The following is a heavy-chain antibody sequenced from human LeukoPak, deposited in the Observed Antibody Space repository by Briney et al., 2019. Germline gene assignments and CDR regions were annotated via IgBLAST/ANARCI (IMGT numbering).Heavy chain of an antibody. Sequence: GASVKVSCNASGYTFTSYGISWVRQAPGQGLEWMGWISAYNGNTNYAQKLQGRVTMTTDTSTSTAYMELRSLRSDDTAVYYCARDLSGSSGSIRDYYMDVWGKGTTVTISS. CDR3: ARDLSGSSGSIRDYYMDV. J-gene: IGHJ6*03. D-gene: IGHD3-22*01. CDR1: GYTFTSYG. V-gene: IGHV1-18*01. CDR2: ISAYNGNT.